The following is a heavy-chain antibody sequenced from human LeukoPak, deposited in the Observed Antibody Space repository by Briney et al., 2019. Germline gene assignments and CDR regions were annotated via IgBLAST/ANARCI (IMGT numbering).Heavy chain of an antibody. V-gene: IGHV3-48*04. J-gene: IGHJ5*02. CDR1: GFTFSSYS. Sequence: GGSLRLSCAASGFTFSSYSMNWVRQAPGKGLEWVSYISSSGSTIYYADSVKGRFTISRDNAKNSLYLQMNSLRAEDTAVYYCARAHYDSPGWFDPWGQGTLVTVSS. CDR3: ARAHYDSPGWFDP. CDR2: ISSSGSTI. D-gene: IGHD3-22*01.